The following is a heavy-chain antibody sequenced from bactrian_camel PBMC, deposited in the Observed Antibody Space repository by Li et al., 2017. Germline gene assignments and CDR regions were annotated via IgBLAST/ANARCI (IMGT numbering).Heavy chain of an antibody. CDR1: GYTYNRNC. D-gene: IGHD2*01. V-gene: IGHV3S1*01. J-gene: IGHJ4*01. Sequence: HVQLVESGGGLVQAGGSMRLSCVASGYTYNRNCMAWFRQAPGKEREGVARIATGSGNTYYADSVKGRFTISQDNAKNTVYRQMNSLKTEDTAMYYCAANFGPYCSGPYLARRANFLGQGTQVTVS. CDR2: IATGSGNT.